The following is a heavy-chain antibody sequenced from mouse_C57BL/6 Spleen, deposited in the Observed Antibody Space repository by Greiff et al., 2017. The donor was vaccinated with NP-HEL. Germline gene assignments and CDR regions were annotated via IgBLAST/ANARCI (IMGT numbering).Heavy chain of an antibody. J-gene: IGHJ3*01. CDR1: GYTFTNYW. CDR2: IYPGGGYT. Sequence: QVQLQQPGAELVKPGASVKLSCKASGYTFTNYWIGWAKQRPGHGLEWIGDIYPGGGYTNYNEKFKGKATLTADKSSSTAYMQFSSLTSEDSAIYYCARGGYSNSSWFAYWGQGTLVTVSA. V-gene: IGHV1-63*01. CDR3: ARGGYSNSSWFAY. D-gene: IGHD2-5*01.